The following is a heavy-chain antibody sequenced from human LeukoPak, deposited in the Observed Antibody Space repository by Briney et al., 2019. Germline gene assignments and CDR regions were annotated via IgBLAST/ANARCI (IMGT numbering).Heavy chain of an antibody. D-gene: IGHD3-22*01. CDR2: ISDDGSDK. Sequence: TGGSLRLSCAASGFTLSRYGMHWVRQAPGRGLEWVAVISDDGSDKRYADSVKGRFTISRDNSKKTLYLQMNSPRPEDTALYFCARKDDSCGYPFDYWGQGTLVTVSP. J-gene: IGHJ4*02. CDR3: ARKDDSCGYPFDY. V-gene: IGHV3-30*19. CDR1: GFTLSRYG.